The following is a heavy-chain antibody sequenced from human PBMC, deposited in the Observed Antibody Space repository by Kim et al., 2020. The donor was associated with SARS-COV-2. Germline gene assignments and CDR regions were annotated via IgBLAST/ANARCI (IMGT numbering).Heavy chain of an antibody. CDR2: IIPIFGTA. CDR1: GGTFSSYA. V-gene: IGHV1-69*13. CDR3: ARGALVATITFYYYYMDV. J-gene: IGHJ6*03. D-gene: IGHD5-12*01. Sequence: SVKVSCKASGGTFSSYAISWVRQAPGQGLEWMGGIIPIFGTANYAQKFQGRVTITADESTSTAYMELSSLRSEDTAVYYCARGALVATITFYYYYMDVWGKGTTVTVSS.